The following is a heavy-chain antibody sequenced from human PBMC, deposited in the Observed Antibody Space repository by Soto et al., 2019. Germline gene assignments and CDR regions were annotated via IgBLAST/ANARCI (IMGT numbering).Heavy chain of an antibody. CDR2: ISGSGAST. Sequence: RGSLLLCCASSGLTFRCYLMGWVRQAPGKGLEWVSTISGSGASTYYADSVKGRFTISRDNSKNTLYLQMNSLRAEDTAVYYCAKSVSTGTGDAFDIWGQGTMVTVSS. J-gene: IGHJ3*02. D-gene: IGHD1-1*01. CDR3: AKSVSTGTGDAFDI. CDR1: GLTFRCYL. V-gene: IGHV3-23*01.